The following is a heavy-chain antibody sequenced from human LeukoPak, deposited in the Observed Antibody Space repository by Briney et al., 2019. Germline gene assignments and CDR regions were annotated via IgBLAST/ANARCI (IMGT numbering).Heavy chain of an antibody. CDR2: ISGSGSYT. CDR3: ARVGTIVGAGTPAY. V-gene: IGHV3-11*06. J-gene: IGHJ4*01. D-gene: IGHD1-1*01. CDR1: GFRFSKEG. Sequence: CAASGFRFSKEGIRWVRQAPGKGLEWLSYISGSGSYTNYADSVKDRFTTSRDNAKNSLYLQMNSLRAEDTAVYYCARVGTIVGAGTPAYW.